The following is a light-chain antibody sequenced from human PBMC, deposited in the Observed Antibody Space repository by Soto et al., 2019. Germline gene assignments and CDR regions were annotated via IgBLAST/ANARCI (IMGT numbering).Light chain of an antibody. CDR3: QQRSDWPLT. CDR2: DAS. Sequence: EIVLTQSPATLSLSPGERATLSCRASQSVSSYIAWYQQRPGQAPRLLIDDASKRATGIPARFSCSGSGTDFTRTISSLEPEDFAVYDCQQRSDWPLTFGGGTKVESK. V-gene: IGKV3-11*01. J-gene: IGKJ4*01. CDR1: QSVSSY.